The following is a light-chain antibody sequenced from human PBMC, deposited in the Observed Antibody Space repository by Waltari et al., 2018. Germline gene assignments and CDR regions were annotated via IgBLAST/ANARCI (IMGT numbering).Light chain of an antibody. CDR3: CSYAGSSTWV. Sequence: QSALTQPASVSGSPGQSITISCTGTSSDVGSYNQVSWYQQHPGKAPTLIIYEGNKWPSGFSNRFSGSKAGNTASLTISGLQAEDEADYYCCSYAGSSTWVFGGGTKLTVL. CDR1: SSDVGSYNQ. V-gene: IGLV2-23*01. CDR2: EGN. J-gene: IGLJ3*02.